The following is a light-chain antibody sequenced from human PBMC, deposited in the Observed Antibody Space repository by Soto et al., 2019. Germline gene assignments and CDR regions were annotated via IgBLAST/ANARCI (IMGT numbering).Light chain of an antibody. CDR3: QQYGSSLFI. J-gene: IGKJ3*01. CDR2: GAS. Sequence: EIELTQSPGTLSLTPGERATLSCRASQSVSSSYLAWYQQKPGQAPRLLIYGASSRATGIPDRFSGSGSGTDFTLTISRLEPEDFAVYYCQQYGSSLFIFGPGTKVDIK. CDR1: QSVSSSY. V-gene: IGKV3-20*01.